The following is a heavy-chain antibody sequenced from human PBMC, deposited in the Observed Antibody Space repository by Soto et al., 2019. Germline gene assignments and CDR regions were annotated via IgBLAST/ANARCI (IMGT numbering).Heavy chain of an antibody. D-gene: IGHD2-15*01. V-gene: IGHV1-8*01. J-gene: IGHJ5*02. CDR1: GYTFTSYD. CDR3: ARGQAGYCSGGSCYPGPWDNWFDP. CDR2: MNPNSGKT. Sequence: ASVKVSCKASGYTFTSYDINWVRQATGQGLEWMGWMNPNSGKTGYAQKFQGRVTMTRNNSISTAYMELSSLRSEDTAGYYCARGQAGYCSGGSCYPGPWDNWFDPWGQGTLVTVSS.